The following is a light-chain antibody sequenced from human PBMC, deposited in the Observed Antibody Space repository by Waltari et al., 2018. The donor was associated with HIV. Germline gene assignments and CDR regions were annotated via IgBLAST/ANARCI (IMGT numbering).Light chain of an antibody. V-gene: IGKV3-15*01. CDR2: GAS. CDR1: QSVSSN. CDR3: QQYNNWPSIT. Sequence: EIVMTQSPATLSVSPGERDTLSCRASQSVSSNLALYQQKPGQAPRLLIYGASTRATGIPARFSGSGSGTEFTLTISSLQSEDFAVYYCQQYNNWPSITFGQGTRLEIK. J-gene: IGKJ5*01.